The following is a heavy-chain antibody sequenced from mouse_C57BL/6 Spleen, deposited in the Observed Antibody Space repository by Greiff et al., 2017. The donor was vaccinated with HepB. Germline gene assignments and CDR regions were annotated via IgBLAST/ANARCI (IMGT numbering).Heavy chain of an antibody. Sequence: QVQLQQSGAELVRPGASVKLSCKASGYTFTDYYINWVKQRPGQGLEWIARIYPGSGNTYYNEKFKGKATLTAEKSSSTAYMQLSSLTSEDSAVYFCARSEITTVVARTLYYFDYWGQGTTLTVSS. D-gene: IGHD1-1*01. CDR2: IYPGSGNT. CDR1: GYTFTDYY. J-gene: IGHJ2*01. V-gene: IGHV1-76*01. CDR3: ARSEITTVVARTLYYFDY.